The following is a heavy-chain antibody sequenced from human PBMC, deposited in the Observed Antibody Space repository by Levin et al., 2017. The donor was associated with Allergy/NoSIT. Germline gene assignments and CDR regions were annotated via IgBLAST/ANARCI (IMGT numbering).Heavy chain of an antibody. D-gene: IGHD3-9*01. CDR2: IYYSGST. Sequence: PSETLSLTCTVSGGSISSYYWSWIRQPPGKGLEWIGYIYYSGSTNYNPSLKSRVTISVDTSKNQFSLKLSSVTAADTAVYYCARQGAYDILTHSGGAFDIWGQGTMVTVSS. V-gene: IGHV4-59*08. CDR1: GGSISSYY. J-gene: IGHJ3*02. CDR3: ARQGAYDILTHSGGAFDI.